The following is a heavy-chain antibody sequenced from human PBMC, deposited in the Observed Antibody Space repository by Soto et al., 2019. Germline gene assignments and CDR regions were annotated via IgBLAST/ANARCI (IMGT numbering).Heavy chain of an antibody. CDR2: ISGSGGST. V-gene: IGHV3-23*01. CDR3: AKGFHDFWSGYRDYYYMDV. Sequence: GGSLRLSCAASGFTFSSYAMSWVRQAPGKGLEWVSAISGSGGSTYYADSVKGRFTISRANSKNTLYLQMNSLRAEDTAVYYCAKGFHDFWSGYRDYYYMDVWGKGTTVTVSS. CDR1: GFTFSSYA. J-gene: IGHJ6*03. D-gene: IGHD3-3*01.